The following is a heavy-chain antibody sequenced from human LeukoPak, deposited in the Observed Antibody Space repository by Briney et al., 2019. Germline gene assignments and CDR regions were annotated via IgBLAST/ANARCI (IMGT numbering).Heavy chain of an antibody. CDR1: GGSISSYY. CDR3: ARGDNYDILTGYLWAFDY. CDR2: IYYSGST. V-gene: IGHV4-59*08. D-gene: IGHD3-9*01. J-gene: IGHJ4*02. Sequence: PSETLSLTCTVSGGSISSYYWSWIRQPPGKGLEWIGYIYYSGSTNYNPSLKGRVTISVDTSKNQFSLKLSSVTAADTAVYYCARGDNYDILTGYLWAFDYWGQGTLVTVSS.